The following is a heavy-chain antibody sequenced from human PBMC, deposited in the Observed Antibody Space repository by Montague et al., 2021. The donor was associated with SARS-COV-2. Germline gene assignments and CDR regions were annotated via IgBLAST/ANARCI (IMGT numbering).Heavy chain of an antibody. Sequence: TLSLTCTVSGGSISRGGYYWSWIRQHPGKGLGWIGYIYYSGSTYYNPSLKGRVTISVDTSNNQFSLKLTSVTAADTAVYYCARTSQYCTPTNCYLPNAMDVWGQGTTVTVSS. D-gene: IGHD2-8*01. CDR2: IYYSGST. J-gene: IGHJ6*02. CDR3: ARTSQYCTPTNCYLPNAMDV. CDR1: GGSISRGGYY. V-gene: IGHV4-31*03.